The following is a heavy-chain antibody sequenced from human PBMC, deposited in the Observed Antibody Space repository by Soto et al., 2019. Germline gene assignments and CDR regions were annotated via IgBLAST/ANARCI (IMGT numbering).Heavy chain of an antibody. CDR1: GGSISSYY. Sequence: QVQLQESGPGLVKPSETLSLTCTVSGGSISSYYWSWIRQPPGKGLEWIGYIYYSGSTNYNPSLXSGVXIXLDTSKNQFSLKLSSVTAADTAVYYCARRYGSCFDYWGQGTLVTVSS. CDR3: ARRYGSCFDY. CDR2: IYYSGST. D-gene: IGHD6-6*01. V-gene: IGHV4-59*08. J-gene: IGHJ4*02.